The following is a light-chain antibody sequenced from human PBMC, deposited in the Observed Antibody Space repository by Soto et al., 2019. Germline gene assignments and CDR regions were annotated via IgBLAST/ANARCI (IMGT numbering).Light chain of an antibody. CDR1: SSDVGNYNY. Sequence: QSALPQPASVSGAPGQSITSSCTGTSSDVGNYNYVSWYPQHPGKAPKLMIYEVNNRPSGVSYRFSGSKSGNTAFLTNSGLQAEDEADYYCTSYTTYSTYVLGTGTKVTV. J-gene: IGLJ1*01. CDR2: EVN. V-gene: IGLV2-14*01. CDR3: TSYTTYSTYV.